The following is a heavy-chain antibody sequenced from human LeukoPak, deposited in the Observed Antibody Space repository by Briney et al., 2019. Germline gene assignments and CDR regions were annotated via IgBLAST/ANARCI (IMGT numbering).Heavy chain of an antibody. V-gene: IGHV4-59*01. Sequence: SETLSLTCTVSGDSISSYYWSWIRQPPGKGLEWIGCIYYSGNTNYNPPLKSRVTIFGDTSKNQFFLKPSSVTAADTAVYYCARARYVNSFYAFDIWGQGTLVTVSS. CDR3: ARARYVNSFYAFDI. J-gene: IGHJ3*02. D-gene: IGHD3-9*01. CDR2: IYYSGNT. CDR1: GDSISSYY.